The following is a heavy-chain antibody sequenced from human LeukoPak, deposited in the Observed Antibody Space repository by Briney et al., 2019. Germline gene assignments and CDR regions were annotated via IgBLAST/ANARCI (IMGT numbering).Heavy chain of an antibody. V-gene: IGHV2-5*01. CDR2: NYCNDDN. Sequence: SGPTLIHPTQTLTLTCTFSGFSLSPSGVGVGWIRHPPGKAREWLALNYCNDDNRYTLSRNSSHTITKDTSKNQVFLTMTNMDPVDTATDYCAPFRNYYGSSGYQFDRWGQGTLVTVSS. J-gene: IGHJ5*02. CDR1: GFSLSPSGVG. CDR3: APFRNYYGSSGYQFDR. D-gene: IGHD3-22*01.